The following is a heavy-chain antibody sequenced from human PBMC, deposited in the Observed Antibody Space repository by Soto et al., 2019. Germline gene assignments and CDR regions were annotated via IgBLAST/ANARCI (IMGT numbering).Heavy chain of an antibody. Sequence: ASVKVSCKASGYTFTSYAMHWVRQAPGQRLEWMGWINAGNGNTKYSQKFQGRVNITRDTSASTAYLELSSLRFEDTAVYYCARAGYSSSWFHYWGQGTLVTVSS. CDR1: GYTFTSYA. D-gene: IGHD6-13*01. J-gene: IGHJ4*02. V-gene: IGHV1-3*01. CDR2: INAGNGNT. CDR3: ARAGYSSSWFHY.